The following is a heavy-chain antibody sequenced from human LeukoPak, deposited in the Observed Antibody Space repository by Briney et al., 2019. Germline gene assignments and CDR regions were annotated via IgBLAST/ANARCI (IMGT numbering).Heavy chain of an antibody. CDR3: AKGDSGMVRRYYFDY. CDR2: ISGSGGDT. CDR1: EFTFSNYA. Sequence: GGSLRLSCAASEFTFSNYAMSWVRQAPGKGLEWVSLISGSGGDTYYADSVKGRLTISRDISKNTLYLQMNSLSAEDTAVYYCAKGDSGMVRRYYFDYWGQGTLVTVSS. J-gene: IGHJ4*02. D-gene: IGHD5-18*01. V-gene: IGHV3-23*01.